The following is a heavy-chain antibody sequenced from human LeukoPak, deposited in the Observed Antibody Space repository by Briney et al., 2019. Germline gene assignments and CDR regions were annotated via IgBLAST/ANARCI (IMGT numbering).Heavy chain of an antibody. CDR2: IKQDGSEK. CDR3: ARDSAGNDH. Sequence: PGGSLRLSCTASGFTFSTYWMSWIRQAPGKGLEWVANIKQDGSEKYYVDSVKGRFTISRDNAKNSLYLQMNSLRAEDTAKYYCARDSAGNDHWGQGTLVTVSS. J-gene: IGHJ4*02. D-gene: IGHD6-13*01. CDR1: GFTFSTYW. V-gene: IGHV3-7*01.